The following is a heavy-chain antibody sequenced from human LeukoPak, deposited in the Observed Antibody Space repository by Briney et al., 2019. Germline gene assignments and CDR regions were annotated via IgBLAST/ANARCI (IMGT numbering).Heavy chain of an antibody. CDR2: ISSSSSTI. CDR1: GFTFSSYS. V-gene: IGHV3-48*01. D-gene: IGHD1-26*01. Sequence: SGGSLRLSCAASGFTFSSYSMNWVRQAPGKGLEWVSYISSSSSTIYYADSVKGRFTISRDNAKNSLYLQMNSLRAEDTAFYYCAREVRRGSDYFDYWGQGTLVTVSS. J-gene: IGHJ4*02. CDR3: AREVRRGSDYFDY.